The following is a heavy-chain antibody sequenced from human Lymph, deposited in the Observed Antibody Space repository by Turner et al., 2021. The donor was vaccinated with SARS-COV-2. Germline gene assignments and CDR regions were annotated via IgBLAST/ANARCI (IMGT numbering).Heavy chain of an antibody. CDR3: ARDIPTTADYFDY. V-gene: IGHV3-21*01. Sequence: EVQLVESGGGLVKPGGSLRLSCAASGFTFSTYSMNWVRQAPGKGLEWISSISSSISYIDYADSVKGRFTISRDDAKNSLYLQMNSLRAEDTAVYYCARDIPTTADYFDYWGQGTLVTVSS. CDR2: ISSSISYI. D-gene: IGHD4-17*01. CDR1: GFTFSTYS. J-gene: IGHJ4*02.